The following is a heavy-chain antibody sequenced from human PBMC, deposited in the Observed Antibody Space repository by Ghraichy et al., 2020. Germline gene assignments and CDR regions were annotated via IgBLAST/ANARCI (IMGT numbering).Heavy chain of an antibody. CDR2: INPNSGGT. CDR1: GYTFTGYY. D-gene: IGHD2-15*01. J-gene: IGHJ4*02. CDR3: ARDPRGYCSGGSCRSQPLDY. V-gene: IGHV1-2*06. Sequence: ASVKVSCKASGYTFTGYYMHWVRQAPGQGLEWMGRINPNSGGTNYAQKFQGRVTMTRDTSISTAYMELSRLRSDDTAVYYCARDPRGYCSGGSCRSQPLDYWGQGTLVTVSS.